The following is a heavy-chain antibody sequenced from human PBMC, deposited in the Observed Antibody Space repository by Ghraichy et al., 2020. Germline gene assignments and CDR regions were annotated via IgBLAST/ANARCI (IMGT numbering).Heavy chain of an antibody. V-gene: IGHV1-2*06. CDR2: INPNSGGT. CDR3: ARDPRWYGDSNWFDP. CDR1: GYTFTGYY. Sequence: ASVKVSCKASGYTFTGYYMHWVRQAPGQGLEWMGRINPNSGGTNYAQKFQGRVTMTRDTSISTAYMELSRLRSDDMAVYYCARDPRWYGDSNWFDPWGQGPLVTVSS. D-gene: IGHD4-17*01. J-gene: IGHJ5*02.